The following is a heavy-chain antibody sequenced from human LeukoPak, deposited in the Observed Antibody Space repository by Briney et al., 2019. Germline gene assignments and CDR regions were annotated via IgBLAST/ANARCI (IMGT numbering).Heavy chain of an antibody. J-gene: IGHJ4*02. CDR2: IYPGDSDT. CDR1: GYSFTSYW. D-gene: IGHD6-19*01. Sequence: GESLKISCKGSGYSFTSYWIGWARQMPGKGLEWMGIIYPGDSDTRYSPSFQGQVTISADKSISTAYLQWSSLKASDTAMYYCARHRRYSSGWYDFDYWGQGTLVTVSS. V-gene: IGHV5-51*01. CDR3: ARHRRYSSGWYDFDY.